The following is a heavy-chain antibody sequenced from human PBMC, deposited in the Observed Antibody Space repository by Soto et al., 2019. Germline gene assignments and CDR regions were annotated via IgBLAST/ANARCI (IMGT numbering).Heavy chain of an antibody. Sequence: GGSLRLSCAASGFTFSSYAMHWVRQAPGKGLEYVSAISSNGGSTYYANSVKGRFTISRDNSKNTLYLQMGSLRAEDMAVYYCARDGMTTVVTPRYYFDYWGQGTLVTVSS. J-gene: IGHJ4*02. CDR2: ISSNGGST. CDR3: ARDGMTTVVTPRYYFDY. CDR1: GFTFSSYA. D-gene: IGHD4-17*01. V-gene: IGHV3-64*01.